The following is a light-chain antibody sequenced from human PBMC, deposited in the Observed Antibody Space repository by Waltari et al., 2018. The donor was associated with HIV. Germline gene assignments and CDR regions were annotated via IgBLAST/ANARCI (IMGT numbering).Light chain of an antibody. J-gene: IGKJ1*01. CDR2: AAS. CDR3: QQYAGSPWT. CDR1: QSVGSSY. V-gene: IGKV3-20*01. Sequence: ETVLTQSPGTLSLSPGERATLSCGASQSVGSSYLAWYQQKPGQAPRLLIYAASSRATGIPDRFSGSGSGTDFTLTINRVEPEDFAVYYCQQYAGSPWTFGQGTKVEIK.